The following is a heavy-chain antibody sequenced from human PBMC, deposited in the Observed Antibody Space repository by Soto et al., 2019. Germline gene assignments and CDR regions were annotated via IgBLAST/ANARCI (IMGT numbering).Heavy chain of an antibody. Sequence: PSHTLSLPGTVSPGSIISYSWSWNRQPPGKGLEWIGYIYYSGSTNYNPSLKSRVTISVDTSKNQFSLKLSSVTAADTAVYYCARGYYGSGSYYYYGMDVWGQGTTVT. CDR2: IYYSGST. D-gene: IGHD3-10*01. CDR1: PGSIISYS. V-gene: IGHV4-59*01. CDR3: ARGYYGSGSYYYYGMDV. J-gene: IGHJ6*02.